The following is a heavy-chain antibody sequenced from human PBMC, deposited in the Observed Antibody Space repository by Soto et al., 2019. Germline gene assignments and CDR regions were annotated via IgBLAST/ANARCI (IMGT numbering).Heavy chain of an antibody. CDR1: GGSIRDGGYY. CDR2: IYYTGTT. D-gene: IGHD4-17*01. Sequence: KTSETLSLTCTVSGGSIRDGGYYWSWIRQHPGKGLEWIGYIYYTGTTYYNPSFKGRVIISVDLSKGQFSLKLSSVTAADTAFYYCAKDPSPQPTTVVTPGWFDPWGQGIPVTVSS. J-gene: IGHJ5*02. V-gene: IGHV4-31*03. CDR3: AKDPSPQPTTVVTPGWFDP.